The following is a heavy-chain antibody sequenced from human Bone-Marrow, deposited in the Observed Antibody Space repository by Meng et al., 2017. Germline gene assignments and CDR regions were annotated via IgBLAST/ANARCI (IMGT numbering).Heavy chain of an antibody. D-gene: IGHD3-22*01. V-gene: IGHV3-33*08. Sequence: QVHLVESGGGVVHPGRSVRLSCAVSGFTFRNNGMHWVRQAPGKGLEWVAVIWYDGSNKYYADSVKGRFTISRDNSKNTLYLQMNSLRAEDTAVYYCARGVGYESPNFDYWGQGTLVTVSS. CDR2: IWYDGSNK. CDR3: ARGVGYESPNFDY. J-gene: IGHJ4*02. CDR1: GFTFRNNG.